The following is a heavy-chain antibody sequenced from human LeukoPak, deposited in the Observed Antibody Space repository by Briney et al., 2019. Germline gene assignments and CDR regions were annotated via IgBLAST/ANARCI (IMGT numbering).Heavy chain of an antibody. CDR2: IYYSGST. CDR3: ASQDSYGYAFGY. V-gene: IGHV4-39*07. D-gene: IGHD5-18*01. J-gene: IGHJ4*02. CDR1: GGSISSSSYY. Sequence: SETLSLTCTVSGGSISSSSYYWGWIRQPPGKGLEWIGSIYYSGSTYYNPSLKSRVTISVDTSKNQFSLKLSSVTAADTAVYYCASQDSYGYAFGYWGQGTLVTVSS.